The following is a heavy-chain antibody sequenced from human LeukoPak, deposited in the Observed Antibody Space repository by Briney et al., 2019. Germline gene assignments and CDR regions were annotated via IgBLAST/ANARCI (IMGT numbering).Heavy chain of an antibody. D-gene: IGHD3-22*01. CDR3: AKSPYYYDSSGYGDY. CDR2: ISYDGSNK. J-gene: IGHJ4*02. Sequence: GGSLRLSCAASGFTFSSYGMHWVRQAPGKGLEWVAVISYDGSNKYYADSVKGRFTISRGNSKNTLYLQMNSLRAEDTAVYYCAKSPYYYDSSGYGDYWGQGTLVTVSS. CDR1: GFTFSSYG. V-gene: IGHV3-30*18.